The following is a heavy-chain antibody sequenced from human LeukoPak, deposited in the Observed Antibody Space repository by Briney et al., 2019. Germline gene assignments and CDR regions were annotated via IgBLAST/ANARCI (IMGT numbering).Heavy chain of an antibody. D-gene: IGHD3-22*01. CDR2: INHSGST. CDR3: ASSAPYYYDSSGLMY. V-gene: IGHV4-34*01. CDR1: GGSVSGYY. Sequence: PSETLSPTCAVYGGSVSGYYWSWIRQPPGKGLEWIGEINHSGSTNYNPSLKSRVTISVDTSKNQFSLKLSSVTAADTAVYYCASSAPYYYDSSGLMYWGQGTLVTVSS. J-gene: IGHJ4*02.